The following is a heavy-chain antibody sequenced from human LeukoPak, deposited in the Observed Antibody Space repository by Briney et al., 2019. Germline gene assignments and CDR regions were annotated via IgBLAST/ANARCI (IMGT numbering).Heavy chain of an antibody. J-gene: IGHJ4*02. CDR3: AREMTYCGGDCNSFDY. CDR1: VYTFTGYY. V-gene: IGHV1-2*02. D-gene: IGHD2-21*02. Sequence: ASVKVSCKASVYTFTGYYVHWVRQAPGQGLEWMGWINPNSGGTNFVQKFQGRVTMTRDTSTSTAYMELSRLRSDDTAVYYCAREMTYCGGDCNSFDYWGQGTLVTVSS. CDR2: INPNSGGT.